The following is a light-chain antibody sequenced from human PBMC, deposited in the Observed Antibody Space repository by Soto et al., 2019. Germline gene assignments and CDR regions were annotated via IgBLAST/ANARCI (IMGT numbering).Light chain of an antibody. V-gene: IGKV1-39*01. Sequence: DIQMTQSPSSLSASVGDRVTITCRASQSISSYLNWYQQKPGKAPKLLLYAASSLQSGVPSRFSGSGSGTDFTLNISSLQPEDFATYYCQQSYRTPKTFGQGTKVEIK. J-gene: IGKJ1*01. CDR3: QQSYRTPKT. CDR1: QSISSY. CDR2: AAS.